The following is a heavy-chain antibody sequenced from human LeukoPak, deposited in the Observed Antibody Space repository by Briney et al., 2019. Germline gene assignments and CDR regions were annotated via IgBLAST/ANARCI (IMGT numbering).Heavy chain of an antibody. J-gene: IGHJ4*02. CDR3: AKGSYSSSYFYFDY. CDR2: ASGSGGST. D-gene: IGHD6-13*01. Sequence: GGSLRLSCAASGLTFKNYAMNWVRQAPGKGLEWVSTASGSGGSTYYADSVKGRFTISRDNSKNTLYLQMSSLRAEDTAVYYCAKGSYSSSYFYFDYWGQGTLVTVSS. CDR1: GLTFKNYA. V-gene: IGHV3-23*01.